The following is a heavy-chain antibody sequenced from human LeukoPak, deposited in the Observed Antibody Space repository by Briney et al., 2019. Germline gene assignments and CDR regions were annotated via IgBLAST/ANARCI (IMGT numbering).Heavy chain of an antibody. V-gene: IGHV4-4*07. CDR1: GGSISSYY. D-gene: IGHD3-3*01. Sequence: SETLFLTCTVSGGSISSYYWSWIRQPAGKGLEWIGRIYTSGSTNYNPSLKSRVTMSVDTSRNQFSLKLSSVTAADTAVYYCARHYTIFGVFTDYFDYWGQGTLVTVSS. J-gene: IGHJ4*02. CDR2: IYTSGST. CDR3: ARHYTIFGVFTDYFDY.